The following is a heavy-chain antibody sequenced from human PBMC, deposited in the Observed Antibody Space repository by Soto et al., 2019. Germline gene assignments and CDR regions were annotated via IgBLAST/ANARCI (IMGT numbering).Heavy chain of an antibody. V-gene: IGHV4-31*03. CDR3: ARDPSGSGSYFDY. CDR2: IYYSGST. D-gene: IGHD3-10*01. CDR1: GGSISSGGYY. J-gene: IGHJ4*02. Sequence: QVQLQESGPGPVKPSQTLSLTCTVSGGSISSGGYYWSWIRQHPGKGLEWIGYIYYSGSTYYNSSLKSRDTISVDTSKNLFSLKLCSVAAADTAVYYCARDPSGSGSYFDYWGQGSLVTVSS.